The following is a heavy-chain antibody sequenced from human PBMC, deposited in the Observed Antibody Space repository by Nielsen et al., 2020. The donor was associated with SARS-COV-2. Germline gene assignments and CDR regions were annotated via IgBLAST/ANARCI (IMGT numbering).Heavy chain of an antibody. Sequence: SGPTLVNPTQTLTLTCTFSGFSLSTSAVGVGWIRQPPGKALEWLAVIYWNDDKRYSPSLRSRLTITKDTPKNQVDLSMTNMDPVDTATYYCAHVSKLYCGGDCETFDIWGQGTMVTVSS. CDR3: AHVSKLYCGGDCETFDI. D-gene: IGHD2-21*01. V-gene: IGHV2-5*01. CDR1: GFSLSTSAVG. J-gene: IGHJ3*02. CDR2: IYWNDDK.